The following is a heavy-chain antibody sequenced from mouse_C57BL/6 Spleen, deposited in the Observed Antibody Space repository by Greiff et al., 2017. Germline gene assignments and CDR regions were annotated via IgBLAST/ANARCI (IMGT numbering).Heavy chain of an antibody. J-gene: IGHJ2*01. Sequence: QVHVKQSGAELVRPGASVKLSCKASGYTFTDYYINWVKQRPGQGLEWIARIYPGSGNTYYNEKFKGKATLTAEKSSSTAYMQLSSLTSEDSAVYFCARAPITTVDYWGQGTTLTVSS. CDR1: GYTFTDYY. CDR2: IYPGSGNT. D-gene: IGHD1-1*01. CDR3: ARAPITTVDY. V-gene: IGHV1-76*01.